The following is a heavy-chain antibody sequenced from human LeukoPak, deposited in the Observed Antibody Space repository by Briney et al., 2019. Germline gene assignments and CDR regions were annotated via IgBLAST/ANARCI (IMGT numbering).Heavy chain of an antibody. CDR3: ARDLAVYCGGDCYSGLDY. CDR2: ISSSSSYI. V-gene: IGHV3-21*01. CDR1: GFTFSSYS. Sequence: GGSLRLSCAASGFTFSSYSMNWVRQAPGKGLEWVSSISSSSSYIYYADSVKGRFTISRDNAKNSLYLQMNSLRAEDTAVYYCARDLAVYCGGDCYSGLDYWGQGTLFTVSS. J-gene: IGHJ4*02. D-gene: IGHD2-21*02.